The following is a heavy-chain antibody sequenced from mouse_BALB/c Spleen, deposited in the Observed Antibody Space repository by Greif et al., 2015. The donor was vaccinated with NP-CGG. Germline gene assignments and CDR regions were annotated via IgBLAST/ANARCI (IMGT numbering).Heavy chain of an antibody. D-gene: IGHD2-1*01. J-gene: IGHJ4*01. CDR2: IYPYNGGT. V-gene: IGHV1S29*02. Sequence: EVQLQQSGPELVKPGASVKISCKASGYTFTDYNMHWVKQSHGKSLEWIGYIYPYNGGTGYNQKFKSKATLTVDNSSSTAYMELRSLTSEDSAVYYCAKFYYGNYDYYAMDYWGQGTSVTVSS. CDR3: AKFYYGNYDYYAMDY. CDR1: GYTFTDYN.